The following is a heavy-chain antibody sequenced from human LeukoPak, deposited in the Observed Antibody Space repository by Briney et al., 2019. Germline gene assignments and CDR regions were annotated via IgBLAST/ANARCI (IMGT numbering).Heavy chain of an antibody. V-gene: IGHV3-23*01. CDR2: ISNSGNSG. D-gene: IGHD5-18*01. CDR1: GFTFSSYA. J-gene: IGHJ4*02. CDR3: AKDFFSGYGSYSYGAFDY. Sequence: PGGSLRLSCAASGFTFSSYAMSWVRQAPGKGLEWVSAISNSGNSGSYADSVKGRFTMSRDNSKNTLSLQMNSLRADDTAVYYCAKDFFSGYGSYSYGAFDYWGQGILVTVSS.